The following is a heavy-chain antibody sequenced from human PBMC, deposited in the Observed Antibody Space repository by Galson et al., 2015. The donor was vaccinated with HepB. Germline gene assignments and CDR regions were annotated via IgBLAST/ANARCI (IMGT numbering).Heavy chain of an antibody. J-gene: IGHJ4*02. Sequence: SLRLSCAASGFTFSSYDMHWVRQATGKGLEWVSAIGTAGDTYYPGSVKGRFTISRENAKNSLYLQMNSLRAGDTAVYYCARGLGIAAADYWGQGTLVTVSS. D-gene: IGHD6-13*01. V-gene: IGHV3-13*01. CDR3: ARGLGIAAADY. CDR1: GFTFSSYD. CDR2: IGTAGDT.